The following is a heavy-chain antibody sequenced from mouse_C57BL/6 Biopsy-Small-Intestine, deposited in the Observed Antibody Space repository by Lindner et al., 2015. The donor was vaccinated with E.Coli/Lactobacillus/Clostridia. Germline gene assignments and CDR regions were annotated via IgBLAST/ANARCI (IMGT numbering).Heavy chain of an antibody. D-gene: IGHD2-4*01. J-gene: IGHJ4*01. CDR3: ARRSYYDYEDALDY. CDR1: GYSFTDYN. V-gene: IGHV1-39*01. CDR2: INPNYGTT. Sequence: EVQLQESGPELVKPGASVKISCKASGYSFTDYNMNWVKQSNGKSLEWIGVINPNYGTTSYNQKFRGKATLTVDQSSSTAYMQLNSLTSEDSAVYYCARRSYYDYEDALDYWGQGTSVTVSS.